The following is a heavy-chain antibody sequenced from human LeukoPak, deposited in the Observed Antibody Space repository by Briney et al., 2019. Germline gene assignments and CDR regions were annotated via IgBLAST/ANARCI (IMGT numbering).Heavy chain of an antibody. CDR1: GCTFTSYY. V-gene: IGHV1-46*01. CDR3: ARRNFWSGFLYHPLNYGMDV. Sequence: ASVKVSCKASGCTFTSYYMHWVRQAPGQGLEWMGIINPSGGSTSYAQKFQGRVTMTRDTSTSTVYMELSSLRSEDTAVYYCARRNFWSGFLYHPLNYGMDVWGQGTTVTVSS. CDR2: INPSGGST. D-gene: IGHD3-3*01. J-gene: IGHJ6*02.